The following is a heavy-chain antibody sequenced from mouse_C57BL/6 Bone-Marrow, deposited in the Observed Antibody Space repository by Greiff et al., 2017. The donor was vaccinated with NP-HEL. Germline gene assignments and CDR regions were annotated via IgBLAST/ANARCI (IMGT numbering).Heavy chain of an antibody. CDR1: GYTFTDYY. CDR3: ARWGNYEYFDV. Sequence: VQLKQSGPVLVKPGASVKMSCKASGYTFTDYYMNWVKQSHGKSLEWIGVINPYNGGTSYNQKFKGKATLTVDKSSSTAYMELNSLTSEDSAVYYCARWGNYEYFDVWGTGTTVTVSS. D-gene: IGHD2-1*01. CDR2: INPYNGGT. J-gene: IGHJ1*03. V-gene: IGHV1-19*01.